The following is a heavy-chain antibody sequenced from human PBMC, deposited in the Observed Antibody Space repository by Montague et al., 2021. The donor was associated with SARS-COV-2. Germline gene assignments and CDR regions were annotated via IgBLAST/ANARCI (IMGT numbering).Heavy chain of an antibody. V-gene: IGHV4-61*01. CDR2: VYHTGST. D-gene: IGHD3-22*01. J-gene: IGHJ4*02. CDR1: GVSISSGSYY. CDR3: VREKYYFDDSGSK. Sequence: SETLSLTCSVSGVSISSGSYYWSWVRQPPGQGLEWIGYVYHTGSTNYNLSLKSRVTLSIDTSKNQFSLNLTTVTAAATAVYYGVREKYYFDDSGSKWGQGTLVAV.